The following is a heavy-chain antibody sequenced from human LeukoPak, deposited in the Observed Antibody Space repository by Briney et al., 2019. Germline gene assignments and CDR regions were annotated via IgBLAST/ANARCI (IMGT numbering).Heavy chain of an antibody. Sequence: GGSLRLSCAASGFTFSSYAMHWVRQAPGKGLEWVAVMSYDGSNKYYADSVKGRFTISRDNSKNTLYLQMNSLRAEDTAVYYCAKDRAYYSDSSGYYLVRAYDYWGQGTLVTVSS. CDR3: AKDRAYYSDSSGYYLVRAYDY. D-gene: IGHD3-22*01. CDR1: GFTFSSYA. V-gene: IGHV3-30*04. CDR2: MSYDGSNK. J-gene: IGHJ4*02.